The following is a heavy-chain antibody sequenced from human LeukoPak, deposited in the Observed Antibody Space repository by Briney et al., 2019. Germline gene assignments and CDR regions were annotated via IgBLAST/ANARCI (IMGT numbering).Heavy chain of an antibody. D-gene: IGHD6-19*01. CDR3: ARSIVAGTPYYYYGMDV. CDR1: GFTFSSYI. V-gene: IGHV3-7*01. Sequence: PGGSLRLSCAASGFTFSSYIMNWVRQAPGKGLEWVANIKQDGSEKYYVDSVKGRFTISRDNAKNSLYLQMNSLRAEDTAVYYCARSIVAGTPYYYYGMDVWGQGTTVTVSS. J-gene: IGHJ6*02. CDR2: IKQDGSEK.